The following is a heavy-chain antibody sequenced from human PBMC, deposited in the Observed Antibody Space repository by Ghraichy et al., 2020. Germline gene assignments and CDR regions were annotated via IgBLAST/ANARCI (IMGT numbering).Heavy chain of an antibody. D-gene: IGHD3-10*01. Sequence: ASVKVSCKASGYTFTSYGISWVRQAPGQGLEWMGWISAYNGNTNYAQKLQGRVTMTTDTSPSTAYMELRSLRSDDTAVYYCARDSTMRPHIWFGENNWFDPWGQGTLVTVSS. CDR3: ARDSTMRPHIWFGENNWFDP. CDR2: ISAYNGNT. J-gene: IGHJ5*02. CDR1: GYTFTSYG. V-gene: IGHV1-18*04.